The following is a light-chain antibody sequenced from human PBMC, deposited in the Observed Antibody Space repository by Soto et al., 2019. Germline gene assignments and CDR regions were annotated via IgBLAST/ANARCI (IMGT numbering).Light chain of an antibody. CDR2: DAS. CDR1: QSVSSSY. CDR3: QQRSNWQIT. V-gene: IGKV3-11*01. Sequence: EIVLTQSPGALSLSPGERATLSGRASQSVSSSYLAWYQQKPGQAPRLLIYDASNRVTGIPARFRGSGSGTDFTLTISSLEPDDFAVYYCQQRSNWQITFGQGTRLEN. J-gene: IGKJ5*01.